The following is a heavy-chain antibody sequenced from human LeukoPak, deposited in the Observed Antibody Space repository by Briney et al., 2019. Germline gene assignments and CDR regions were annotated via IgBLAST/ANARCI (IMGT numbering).Heavy chain of an antibody. CDR1: GYTFTSYG. D-gene: IGHD6-19*01. CDR3: ARAVAGTLYYYYYYYMDV. CDR2: ISAYNGNT. J-gene: IGHJ6*03. Sequence: ASVTVSFTASGYTFTSYGISWVRQAPGQGLEWMGWISAYNGNTNYAQKLQGRVTMTTDTSTSTAYMELRSLRSDDTAVYYCARAVAGTLYYYYYYYMDVWGKGTTVTVSS. V-gene: IGHV1-18*01.